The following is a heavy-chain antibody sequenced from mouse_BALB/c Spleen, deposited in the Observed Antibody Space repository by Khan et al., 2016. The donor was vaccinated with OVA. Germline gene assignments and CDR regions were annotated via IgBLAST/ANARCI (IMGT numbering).Heavy chain of an antibody. D-gene: IGHD1-1*01. Sequence: QVQLQESGPELAKPAPSVKISCKASDYTFTTYWTHWVKQRPGQGLEWIGYINPSTGYTEYNQKFKDQATFTADKSSSTAYMQLSSLTSEDTADYYCANHGSSSDVFDYWGQGTPVTVSA. CDR1: DYTFTTYW. V-gene: IGHV1-7*01. CDR3: ANHGSSSDVFDY. CDR2: INPSTGYT. J-gene: IGHJ3*01.